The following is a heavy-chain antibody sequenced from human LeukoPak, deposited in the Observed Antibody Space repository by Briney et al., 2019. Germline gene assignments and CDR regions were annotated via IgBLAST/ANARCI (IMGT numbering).Heavy chain of an antibody. D-gene: IGHD6-13*01. CDR2: IYYSGST. CDR1: GGSISSYY. V-gene: IGHV4-59*08. CDR3: ARGTLLGSSSSLLFDY. J-gene: IGHJ4*02. Sequence: SETLSLTCTVSGGSISSYYWSWIRQPPGKGPEWIGYIYYSGSTNYNPSLKSRVTISVDTSTNQFSLKLSSVTAADTAVYYCARGTLLGSSSSLLFDYWGQGTLVTVSS.